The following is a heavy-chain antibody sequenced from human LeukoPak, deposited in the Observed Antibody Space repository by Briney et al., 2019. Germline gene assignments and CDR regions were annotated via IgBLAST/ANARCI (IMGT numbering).Heavy chain of an antibody. CDR2: IWYDGSNK. J-gene: IGHJ4*02. CDR3: ARGDSSGRSN. V-gene: IGHV3-33*08. CDR1: GFTFSSYG. Sequence: GRSLRLSCAASGFTFSSYGMHWVRQAPGKGLEWVAVIWYDGSNKYYADSVKGRFTISRDNSENTLYLQMNSLRVEDTAVYYCARGDSSGRSNWGQGTQVTVSS. D-gene: IGHD3-22*01.